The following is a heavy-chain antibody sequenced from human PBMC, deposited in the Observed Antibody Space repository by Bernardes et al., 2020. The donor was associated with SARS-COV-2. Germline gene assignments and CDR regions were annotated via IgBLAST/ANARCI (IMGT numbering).Heavy chain of an antibody. Sequence: SVKVSCKASGGTFSSYTISWVRQAPGQGLEWMGRIIPLLGIANYTQKFQGRVTITADKSTSTAYMELSSLRSEDTAVYYCARDIVVVPAAISGSNSAPTQKQSAKYYYYGMDVWGQGTTVTVSS. CDR3: ARDIVVVPAAISGSNSAPTQKQSAKYYYYGMDV. D-gene: IGHD2-2*01. CDR2: IIPLLGIA. CDR1: GGTFSSYT. V-gene: IGHV1-69*04. J-gene: IGHJ6*02.